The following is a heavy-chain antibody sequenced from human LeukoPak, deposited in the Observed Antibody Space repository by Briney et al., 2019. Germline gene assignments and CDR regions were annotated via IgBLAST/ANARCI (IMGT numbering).Heavy chain of an antibody. J-gene: IGHJ4*02. CDR3: ARHTLLNDCYYFDC. CDR2: IKQDGSET. D-gene: IGHD2-21*01. CDR1: GFTLSDYW. V-gene: IGHV3-7*03. Sequence: GGSLRLSCADPGFTLSDYWMAWVRQAPGKGLEWVANIKQDGSETYYVDSVKGRYTISRDNAKNSLYLQINSLRAEDTAVYYCARHTLLNDCYYFDCWGQGTLVTVSS.